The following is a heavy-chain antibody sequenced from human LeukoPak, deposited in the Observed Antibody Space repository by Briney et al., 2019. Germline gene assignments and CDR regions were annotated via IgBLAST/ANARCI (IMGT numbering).Heavy chain of an antibody. CDR2: IYYRGST. D-gene: IGHD2-15*01. CDR1: GGAISSGGSY. J-gene: IGHJ4*02. CDR3: ASIMRYCSGATCYPYYFDY. V-gene: IGHV4-31*03. Sequence: SQTLSLTCTVSGGAISSGGSYWSWIRQHPGKGLEWIAYIYYRGSTSYSPSLKSRVTISVDTSKNQFSLKLSSVTAADTAVYYCASIMRYCSGATCYPYYFDYWGQGTLVTVSS.